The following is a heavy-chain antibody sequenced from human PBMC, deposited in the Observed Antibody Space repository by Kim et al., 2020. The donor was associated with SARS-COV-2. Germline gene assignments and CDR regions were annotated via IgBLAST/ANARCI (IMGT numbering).Heavy chain of an antibody. Sequence: GGSLRLSCAASGFTFSDYYMSWIRQAPGKGLEWVSYISSSGSTIYYADSVKGRFTISRDNAKNSLYLQMNSLRAEDTAVYYCARGDYYDSSGYYDPTFDYGGQGTRLTVSS. CDR3: ARGDYYDSSGYYDPTFDY. CDR2: ISSSGSTI. J-gene: IGHJ4*02. V-gene: IGHV3-11*01. D-gene: IGHD3-22*01. CDR1: GFTFSDYY.